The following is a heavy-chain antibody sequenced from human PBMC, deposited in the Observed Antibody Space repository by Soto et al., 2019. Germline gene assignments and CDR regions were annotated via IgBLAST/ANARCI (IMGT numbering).Heavy chain of an antibody. CDR2: IYYSGST. CDR1: GGSISSYY. CDR3: ARGGGYDMGEDAFDI. V-gene: IGHV4-59*01. J-gene: IGHJ3*02. D-gene: IGHD5-12*01. Sequence: PSETLSLTCTVSGGSISSYYWSWIRQPPGKGLEWIGFIYYSGSTNYNPSLKSRVTISVDTSKNRFSLKLSSVTAADTAVYYCARGGGYDMGEDAFDIWGRGTMVTVSS.